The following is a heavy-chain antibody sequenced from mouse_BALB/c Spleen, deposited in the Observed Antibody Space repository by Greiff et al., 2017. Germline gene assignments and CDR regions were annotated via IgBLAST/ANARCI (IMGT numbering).Heavy chain of an antibody. J-gene: IGHJ4*01. CDR3: ARHNWDVYYAMDY. V-gene: IGHV5-12-1*01. Sequence: DVKLVESGGGLVKPGGSLKLSCAASGFAFSSYDMSWVRQTPEKRLEWVAYISSGGGSTYYPDTVKGRFTISRDNAKNTLYLQMSSLKSEDTAMYYCARHNWDVYYAMDYWGQGTSVTVSS. D-gene: IGHD4-1*01. CDR2: ISSGGGST. CDR1: GFAFSSYD.